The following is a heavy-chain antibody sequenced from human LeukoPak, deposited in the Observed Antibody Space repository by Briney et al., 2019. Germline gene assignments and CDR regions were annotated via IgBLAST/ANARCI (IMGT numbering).Heavy chain of an antibody. CDR3: SPAIIGY. CDR2: INSDESRT. CDR1: GFTFSNYW. V-gene: IGHV3-74*01. J-gene: IGHJ4*02. D-gene: IGHD2-21*02. Sequence: PGGSLRLSCAASGFTFSNYWMHWVRQGPGKGLVWVSRINSDESRTVYADSVKGRFTISRDNSKNTLYLQMNSLRAEDTAVYYSSPAIIGYWGQGTLVTVSS.